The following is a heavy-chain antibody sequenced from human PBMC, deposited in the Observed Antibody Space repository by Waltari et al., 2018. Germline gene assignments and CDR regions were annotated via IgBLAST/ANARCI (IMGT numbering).Heavy chain of an antibody. CDR3: TRTRYCSTTNCQVDWFDP. CDR2: INGDGGST. V-gene: IGHV3-74*01. Sequence: EVQLVESGGGLVQPGGFLRLSCAASAFTFSSYWMHWVRQAPGKGLVWVSRINGDGGSTSYADSVKGRFTISRDNANNTLYLQMNSLRAEDTAVYYCTRTRYCSTTNCQVDWFDPWGQGTLVTVSS. D-gene: IGHD2-2*01. CDR1: AFTFSSYW. J-gene: IGHJ5*02.